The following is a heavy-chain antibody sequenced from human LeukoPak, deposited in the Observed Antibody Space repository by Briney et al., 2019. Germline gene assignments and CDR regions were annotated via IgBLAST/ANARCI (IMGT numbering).Heavy chain of an antibody. CDR1: GITFSSYY. D-gene: IGHD2/OR15-2a*01. V-gene: IGHV3-53*01. CDR2: MYSGGNT. J-gene: IGHJ4*02. CDR3: ARGIDSKVFFDH. Sequence: GGSLRLSCAASGITFSSYYMSWVRQAPGKGLEWVSVMYSGGNTYYADSVKGRFTISRDNSKNTLYLQMNSLRAEDTAVYYCARGIDSKVFFDHWGQGTLVTVSS.